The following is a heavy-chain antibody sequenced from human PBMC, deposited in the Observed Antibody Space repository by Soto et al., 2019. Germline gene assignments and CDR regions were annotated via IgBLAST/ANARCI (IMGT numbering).Heavy chain of an antibody. CDR1: GFTVSSSNY. CDR2: IYTGGTT. D-gene: IGHD5-12*01. V-gene: IGHV3-53*01. CDR3: HGYGY. Sequence: EVQLVESGGGLIQPGGSLRLSCVVSGFTVSSSNYMSWVRQAPGKGLEWVSVIYTGGTTSYADSVKGRFTISRDKSKNTLYLQMNSLRAEDTAVYYCHGYGYWGQGTLDTVSS. J-gene: IGHJ4*02.